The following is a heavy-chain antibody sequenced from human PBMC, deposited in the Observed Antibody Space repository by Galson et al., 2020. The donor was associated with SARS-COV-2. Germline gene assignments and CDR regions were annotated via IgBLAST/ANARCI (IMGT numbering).Heavy chain of an antibody. V-gene: IGHV3-30*03. J-gene: IGHJ3*02. D-gene: IGHD1-26*01. Sequence: GESLKISCAASGFTFSSYGMHWVRQDPGKGLEWVAVISYDGSNKYYADSVKGRFTISRDNSKNTLYLQMNSLRAEDTAVYYCARSRGGSYRDAFDIWGQGTMVTVSS. CDR1: GFTFSSYG. CDR3: ARSRGGSYRDAFDI. CDR2: ISYDGSNK.